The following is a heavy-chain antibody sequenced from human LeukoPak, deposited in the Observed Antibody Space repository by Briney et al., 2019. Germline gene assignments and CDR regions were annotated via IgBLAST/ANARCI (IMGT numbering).Heavy chain of an antibody. CDR3: ASLSLPKYYYDSSGLYFDY. D-gene: IGHD3-22*01. CDR2: IIPILGIA. Sequence: ASVKVSCKASGGTFSSYAISWVRQAPGQGLEWMGRIIPILGIANYAQKFQGRVTITADKSTSTAYMELSSLRSEDTAVYYCASLSLPKYYYDSSGLYFDYWGQGTLVTVSS. V-gene: IGHV1-69*04. CDR1: GGTFSSYA. J-gene: IGHJ4*02.